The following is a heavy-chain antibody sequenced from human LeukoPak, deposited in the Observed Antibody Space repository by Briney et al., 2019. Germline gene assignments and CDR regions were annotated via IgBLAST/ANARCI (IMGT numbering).Heavy chain of an antibody. V-gene: IGHV3-73*01. Sequence: GGSLRLSCAASGFTFSGSAMHWVRQASGKGLEWVGRIRSKANSYATAYAASVKGGFTISRDDSKNTAYLQMNSLKTEDTAVYYCTRTYYYGSGSYEDYHYGMDVWGQGTTVTVSS. D-gene: IGHD3-10*01. CDR3: TRTYYYGSGSYEDYHYGMDV. CDR2: IRSKANSYAT. J-gene: IGHJ6*02. CDR1: GFTFSGSA.